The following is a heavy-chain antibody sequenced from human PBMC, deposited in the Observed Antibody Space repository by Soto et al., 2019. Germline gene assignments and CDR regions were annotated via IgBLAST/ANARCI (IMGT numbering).Heavy chain of an antibody. J-gene: IGHJ6*02. CDR1: GFTFSSYS. CDR3: ASRYDSSGYGYYYYYGMDV. D-gene: IGHD3-22*01. Sequence: GGSRRLSCAASGFTFSSYSMNWVRQAPGKGLEWVSSISSSSSYIYYADSVKGRFTISRDNAKNSLYLQMNSLRAEDTDVYYCASRYDSSGYGYYYYYGMDVWGQGTTVTVSS. V-gene: IGHV3-21*01. CDR2: ISSSSSYI.